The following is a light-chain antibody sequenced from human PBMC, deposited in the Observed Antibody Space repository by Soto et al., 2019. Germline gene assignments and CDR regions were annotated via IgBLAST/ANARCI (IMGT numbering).Light chain of an antibody. J-gene: IGLJ1*01. V-gene: IGLV2-23*02. CDR1: SSDIGSYDL. CDR2: EVT. CDR3: CSFADFTYV. Sequence: QSALTQPASVSGSPGQSITISCTGTSSDIGSYDLVSWYQQHPGTAPKLIIYEVTKRPSGVSTRFSGSKSGKTASLTISGLQAVDEADYYCCSFADFTYVFGTGTKGTVL.